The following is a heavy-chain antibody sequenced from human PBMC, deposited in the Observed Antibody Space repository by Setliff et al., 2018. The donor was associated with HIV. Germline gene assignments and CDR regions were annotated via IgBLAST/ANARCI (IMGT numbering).Heavy chain of an antibody. CDR3: ARDSDDSSGFFSYFDY. V-gene: IGHV4-39*02. CDR1: GASISDSNSY. Sequence: PSETLSLTCTVYGASISDSNSYWGWIRQPPGKRLEWLGSIYSSGSTSYNPSLSSRLTISVDTSKSHVSLRLSSVTATDTAVYYCARDSDDSSGFFSYFDYWGQGTLVTVSS. J-gene: IGHJ4*02. CDR2: IYSSGST. D-gene: IGHD3-22*01.